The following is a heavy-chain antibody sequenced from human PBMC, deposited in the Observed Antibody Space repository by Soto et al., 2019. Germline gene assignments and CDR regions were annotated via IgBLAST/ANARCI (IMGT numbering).Heavy chain of an antibody. CDR2: IAYDGSNK. V-gene: IGHV3-30*04. CDR1: VFAFISYA. J-gene: IGHJ4*02. CDR3: TRDQPEMAFDH. Sequence: GGSLRLSCASSVFAFISYAMHWVRQAPGKGLEWVADIAYDGSNKYYADSVKGRFTISRDNSKNTLYLQMNSLRVEDTAVYYCTRDQPEMAFDHWGQGTLVTVSS.